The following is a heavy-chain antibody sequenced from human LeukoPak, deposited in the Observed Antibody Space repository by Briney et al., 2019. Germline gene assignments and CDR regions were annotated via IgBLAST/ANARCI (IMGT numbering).Heavy chain of an antibody. CDR2: INHSGST. V-gene: IGHV4-34*01. CDR3: ARALTAAVIDY. D-gene: IGHD6-13*01. Sequence: PSETLSLTCAVYGGPFSGYYWSWIRQPPGKGLEWIGEINHSGSTNYNPSLKSRDNISVDTSKIQISLKLSSVTAADTAVYYCARALTAAVIDYWGERTLVTVSS. CDR1: GGPFSGYY. J-gene: IGHJ4*02.